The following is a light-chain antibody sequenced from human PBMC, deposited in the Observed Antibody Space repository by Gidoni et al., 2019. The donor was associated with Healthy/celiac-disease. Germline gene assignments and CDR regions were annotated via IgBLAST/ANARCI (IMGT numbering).Light chain of an antibody. Sequence: IQMTQSPSSLSASVGDRVTITCRASQGISTYLAWYQQKPGKVPKLLIYAASTLQSGVPSRFSGSGSGTDFTLTISSLQPEDVATYYCQKYNSAPRTFGQGTKLEIK. CDR2: AAS. CDR1: QGISTY. CDR3: QKYNSAPRT. V-gene: IGKV1-27*01. J-gene: IGKJ2*01.